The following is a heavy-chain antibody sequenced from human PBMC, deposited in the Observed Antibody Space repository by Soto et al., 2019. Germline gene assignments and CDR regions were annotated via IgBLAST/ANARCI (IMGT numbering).Heavy chain of an antibody. V-gene: IGHV1-2*02. CDR3: ARGALTVANWFDP. CDR1: GYTFTDYY. D-gene: IGHD6-19*01. J-gene: IGHJ5*02. CDR2: INPNNGVT. Sequence: QVQLVQSGAEVTKPGASVKVSCKASGYTFTDYYMNWVRQAPGQGLEWMGWINPNNGVTNYAQKFQGRVTMTRDTSISTAYMDMSRLRSDDTALYYCARGALTVANWFDPWGQGTQVTVSS.